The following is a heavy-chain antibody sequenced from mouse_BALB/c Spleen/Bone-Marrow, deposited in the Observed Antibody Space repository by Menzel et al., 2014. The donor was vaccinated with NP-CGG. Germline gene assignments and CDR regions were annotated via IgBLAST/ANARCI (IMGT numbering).Heavy chain of an antibody. CDR3: ARSYDGYPYAMNY. V-gene: IGHV1S135*01. CDR1: GYLFTSYY. CDR2: FDPFNGGT. J-gene: IGHJ4*01. D-gene: IGHD2-3*01. Sequence: LVESGPELMKPGASVKISCKASGYLFTSYYMHWVKQSHGESLEWIGYFDPFNGGTSYNQKFKGKATLTVDKSSSTAYMHLSGLTSEDSAVYFCARSYDGYPYAMNYWGQGTSVTVSS.